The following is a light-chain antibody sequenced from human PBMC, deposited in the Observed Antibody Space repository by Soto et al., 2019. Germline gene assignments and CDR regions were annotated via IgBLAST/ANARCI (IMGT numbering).Light chain of an antibody. V-gene: IGLV2-11*01. CDR2: DVS. J-gene: IGLJ2*01. Sequence: QSALTQPRSVSGSPGQSVTISCTGTSSDVGAYNCVSWYQQHPGKAPKLMIYDVSKRPSGVPDRFSGSKSGNTASLTISGLQAEDEADYYCCSYAGSYTHVVFRGGTKLTVL. CDR1: SSDVGAYNC. CDR3: CSYAGSYTHVV.